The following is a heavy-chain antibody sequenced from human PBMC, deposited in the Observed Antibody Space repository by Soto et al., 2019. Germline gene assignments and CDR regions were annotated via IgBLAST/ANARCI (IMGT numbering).Heavy chain of an antibody. D-gene: IGHD3-3*01. J-gene: IGHJ6*02. V-gene: IGHV4-31*03. CDR1: DGSISSGGYY. CDR3: ARDLLRYNSYYYYYGMDV. CDR2: IYYSGST. Sequence: SETLSLTCTVSDGSISSGGYYWSWIRQHPGKGLEWIGYIYYSGSTYYNPSLKSRVTISVDTSKNQFSLKLSSVTAADTAVYYCARDLLRYNSYYYYYGMDVWGQGTTVTVSS.